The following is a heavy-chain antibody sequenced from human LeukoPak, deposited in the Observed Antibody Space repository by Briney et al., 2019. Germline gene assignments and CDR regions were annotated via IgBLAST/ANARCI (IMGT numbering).Heavy chain of an antibody. J-gene: IGHJ5*02. Sequence: ASVKVSCKASGGTFSSYAISWVRQAPGQGLEWMGRIIPILGIANYAQKFQGRVTITADKSTSTAYMELSSLRSEDTAVYYCARSGNSGYCSSTSCYTWWFDPWGQGTLATVSS. V-gene: IGHV1-69*04. CDR3: ARSGNSGYCSSTSCYTWWFDP. CDR2: IIPILGIA. CDR1: GGTFSSYA. D-gene: IGHD2-2*02.